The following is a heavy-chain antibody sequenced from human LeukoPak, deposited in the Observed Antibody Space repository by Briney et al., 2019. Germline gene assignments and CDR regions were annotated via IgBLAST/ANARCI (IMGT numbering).Heavy chain of an antibody. CDR3: ASLFAYCGGDCYSGDAFDI. CDR2: INPSGGST. CDR1: GYTFTSYY. D-gene: IGHD2-21*02. V-gene: IGHV1-46*01. Sequence: ASVKVSCKASGYTFTSYYMHWVRHAPGQGLEWMGIINPSGGSTSYAQKFQGRVTMTRDTSTSTVYMELSSLRSEDTAVYYCASLFAYCGGDCYSGDAFDIWGQGTMVTVSS. J-gene: IGHJ3*02.